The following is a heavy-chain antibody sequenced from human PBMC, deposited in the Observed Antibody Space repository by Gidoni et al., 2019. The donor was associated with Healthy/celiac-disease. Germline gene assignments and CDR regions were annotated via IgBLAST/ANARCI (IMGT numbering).Heavy chain of an antibody. Sequence: QVQLVQSGAEVKKPGASVKVSCKASGYTFTSYAMHLVRQAPGQRFEWRGWFNAGNGNTKYSQKVQGRVTITRDTSESTAYMELSSLRSEDTAVYYCARSLGYYDSSGIDAFDIWGQGTMVTVSS. J-gene: IGHJ3*02. V-gene: IGHV1-3*01. D-gene: IGHD3-22*01. CDR2: FNAGNGNT. CDR1: GYTFTSYA. CDR3: ARSLGYYDSSGIDAFDI.